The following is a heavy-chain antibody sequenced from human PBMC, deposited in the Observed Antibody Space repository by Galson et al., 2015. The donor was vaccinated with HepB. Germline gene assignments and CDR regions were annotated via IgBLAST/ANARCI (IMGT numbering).Heavy chain of an antibody. CDR3: AKDAWSSNSMWDPFDI. J-gene: IGHJ3*02. D-gene: IGHD1-26*01. V-gene: IGHV3-23*01. Sequence: SLRLSCAASGFAFETYAMNWVRQSPEKGLEWISGIGTADGIFYADSVRGRFTISRDNSKNMLYLQMNNLGADDTAVYYCAKDAWSSNSMWDPFDIWGQGTKVTVSS. CDR1: GFAFETYA. CDR2: IGTADGI.